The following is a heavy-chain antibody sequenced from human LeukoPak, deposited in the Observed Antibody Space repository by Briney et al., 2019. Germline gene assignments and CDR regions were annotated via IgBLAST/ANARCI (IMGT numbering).Heavy chain of an antibody. J-gene: IGHJ4*02. CDR2: IKQDGSEE. CDR3: ARGLHYPDQ. V-gene: IGHV3-7*01. Sequence: GGSLRLSCAASGFIFSNYWMTWVRQAPGKGLEWVANIKQDGSEEFYGDSVKGRFTISRDNAKNALYLQMNSQRSEDTAVYYCARGLHYPDQWGQGTLVTVSS. CDR1: GFIFSNYW. D-gene: IGHD2-21*02.